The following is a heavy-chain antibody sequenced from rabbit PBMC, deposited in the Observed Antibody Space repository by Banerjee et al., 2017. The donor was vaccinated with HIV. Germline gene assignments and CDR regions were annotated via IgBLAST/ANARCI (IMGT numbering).Heavy chain of an antibody. CDR1: GFSFSNSYY. D-gene: IGHD8-1*01. CDR3: ARDYDGNRYYNL. Sequence: QEQLVESGGGLVQPEGSLTLTCTASGFSFSNSYYMSWVRQAPGKGLEWIGYIYTGSGDTYYASWAKGRFTISKTSSTTVTLQMTSLTAADTATYFCARDYDGNRYYNLWGPGTLVT. J-gene: IGHJ6*01. CDR2: IYTGSGDT. V-gene: IGHV1S45*01.